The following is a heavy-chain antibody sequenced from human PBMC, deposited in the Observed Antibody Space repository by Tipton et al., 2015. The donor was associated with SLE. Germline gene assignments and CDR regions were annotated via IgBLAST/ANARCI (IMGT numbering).Heavy chain of an antibody. CDR2: LYYSGAT. CDR3: ASTIYDFWTK. Sequence: LRLSCTVSGVSISSKTYYWGWIRQPPGKGLEWIGSLYYSGATYYNPSLESRVSMSMPTSWNQFSLKLTSMTAADTAIYYCASTIYDFWTKWGQGTLVTVSS. CDR1: GVSISSKTYY. V-gene: IGHV4-39*01. J-gene: IGHJ4*02. D-gene: IGHD3-3*01.